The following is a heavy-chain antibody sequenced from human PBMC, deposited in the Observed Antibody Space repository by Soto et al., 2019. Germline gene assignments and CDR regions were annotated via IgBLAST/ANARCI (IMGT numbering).Heavy chain of an antibody. Sequence: PGGSLRLSCAASGFTFSSYAMHWVRQAPGKGLEWVAVISYDGSNKYYADSVKGRFTISRDNSKNTLYLQMNSLRAEDTAVYYCARDRGSSSRRLNGMDVWGQGTTVTVSS. V-gene: IGHV3-30-3*01. CDR2: ISYDGSNK. CDR3: ARDRGSSSRRLNGMDV. CDR1: GFTFSSYA. J-gene: IGHJ6*02. D-gene: IGHD6-6*01.